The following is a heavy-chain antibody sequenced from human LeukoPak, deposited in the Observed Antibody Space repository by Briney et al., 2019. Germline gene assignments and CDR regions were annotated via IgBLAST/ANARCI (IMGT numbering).Heavy chain of an antibody. J-gene: IGHJ4*02. CDR2: ISAYNGNT. CDR1: GYTFTSYY. D-gene: IGHD4-11*01. CDR3: ARDRDYRPVLDY. Sequence: ASVKVSCKASGYTFTSYYMHWVRQAPGQGLEWMGWISAYNGNTNYAQKLQGRVTMTTDTSTSTAYMELRSLRSDDTAVYYCARDRDYRPVLDYWGQGTLVTVSS. V-gene: IGHV1-18*04.